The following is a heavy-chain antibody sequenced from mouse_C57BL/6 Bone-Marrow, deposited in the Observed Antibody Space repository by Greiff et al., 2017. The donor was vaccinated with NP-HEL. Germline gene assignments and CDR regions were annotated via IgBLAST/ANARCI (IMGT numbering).Heavy chain of an antibody. V-gene: IGHV1-66*01. CDR1: GYSFTSYY. Sequence: VKLQESGPELVKPGASVKISCKASGYSFTSYYIHWVKQRPGQGLEWIGWIYPGSGNTKYNEKFKGKATLTADTSSSTAYMQLSSLTSEDSAVYYCARGGYGLSFDYWGQGTTLTVSS. CDR3: ARGGYGLSFDY. CDR2: IYPGSGNT. D-gene: IGHD1-1*02. J-gene: IGHJ2*01.